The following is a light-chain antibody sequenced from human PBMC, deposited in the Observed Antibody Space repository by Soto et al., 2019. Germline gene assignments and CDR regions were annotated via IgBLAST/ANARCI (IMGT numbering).Light chain of an antibody. V-gene: IGLV1-40*01. CDR3: QSYDSSLSAWV. Sequence: QSVLTQPPSVSGAPGQRVTISCTGSSSNIGTGSDVHWYQQLPGTAPKLLIYANINRPSGVPDRFSGSKSGTSASLAITGLEAEDEADYYCQSYDSSLSAWVFGGGTKVTVL. CDR1: SSNIGTGSD. CDR2: ANI. J-gene: IGLJ3*02.